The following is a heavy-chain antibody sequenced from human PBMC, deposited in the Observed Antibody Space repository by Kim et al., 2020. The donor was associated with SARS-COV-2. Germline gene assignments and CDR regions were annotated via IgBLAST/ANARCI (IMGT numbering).Heavy chain of an antibody. CDR3: ARDKRYCSGGRCSSSREDYFYYYGMDV. Sequence: ASVKVSCKAAGDIFIAYHMHWVRQAPGQGLEWMGRINPNSGDTSYAQKFQGRVTMTRDTSTSTAYMELSSLKSDDTAVYYCARDKRYCSGGRCSSSREDYFYYYGMDVWGQGTTVAVSS. CDR2: INPNSGDT. J-gene: IGHJ6*02. V-gene: IGHV1-2*06. CDR1: GDIFIAYH. D-gene: IGHD2-15*01.